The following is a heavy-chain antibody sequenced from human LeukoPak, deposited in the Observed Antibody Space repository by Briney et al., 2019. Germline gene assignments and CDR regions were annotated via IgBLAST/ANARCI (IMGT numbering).Heavy chain of an antibody. CDR3: ASRTYYYDSSGYLRDY. Sequence: GGSLRLSCAASGFTVSSNYMSWVRQAPGKGLEWVSVIYSGGSTYYADSVKGRFTISRDNSKNTLYLQMNSLRAEDTAVYYCASRTYYYDSSGYLRDYWGQGTVVTVSS. D-gene: IGHD3-22*01. CDR1: GFTVSSNY. J-gene: IGHJ4*02. V-gene: IGHV3-66*02. CDR2: IYSGGST.